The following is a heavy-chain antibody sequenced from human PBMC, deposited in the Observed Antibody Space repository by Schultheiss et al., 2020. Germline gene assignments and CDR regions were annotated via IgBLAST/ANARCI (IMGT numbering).Heavy chain of an antibody. CDR2: INHSGST. CDR3: AKDIAVAGWGAYFDY. Sequence: SETLSLTCAVYGGSFSGYYWSWIRQPPGKGLEWIGEINHSGSTNYNPSLKSRVTISPDTSKNQFSLRLSSVIAADTAVYYCAKDIAVAGWGAYFDYWGQGTLVTVSS. D-gene: IGHD6-19*01. J-gene: IGHJ4*02. CDR1: GGSFSGYY. V-gene: IGHV4-34*01.